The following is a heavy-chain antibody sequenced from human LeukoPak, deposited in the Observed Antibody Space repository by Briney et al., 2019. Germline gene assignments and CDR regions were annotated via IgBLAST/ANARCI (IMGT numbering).Heavy chain of an antibody. Sequence: ASVKVSCKASGYTFTSYYMHWVRQAPGQGLEWMGIINPSGGSTSYAQKFQGGVTMTRDMSTSTVYMELSSLRSEDTAVYYCARADSGHFEYWGQGTLVTVSS. CDR2: INPSGGST. CDR3: ARADSGHFEY. V-gene: IGHV1-46*01. CDR1: GYTFTSYY. D-gene: IGHD2-15*01. J-gene: IGHJ4*02.